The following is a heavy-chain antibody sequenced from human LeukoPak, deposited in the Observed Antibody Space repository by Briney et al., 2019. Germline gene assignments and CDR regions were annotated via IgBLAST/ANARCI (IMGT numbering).Heavy chain of an antibody. CDR1: GFTVSTNY. D-gene: IGHD6-13*01. CDR2: LYSAGDT. J-gene: IGHJ4*02. CDR3: AGTKNIAAAGRLDY. V-gene: IGHV3-53*01. Sequence: PGGSLRLSCAASGFTVSTNYMNWVRQAPGKGLEWVSVLYSAGDTYYGDSVKGRFTISRDNSKNTLYLQMNSLRAEDTAVYYCAGTKNIAAAGRLDYWGQGTLVTVSS.